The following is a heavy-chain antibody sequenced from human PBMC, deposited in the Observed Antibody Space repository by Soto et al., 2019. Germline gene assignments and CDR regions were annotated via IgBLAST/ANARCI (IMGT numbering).Heavy chain of an antibody. CDR2: IYPGDSDT. CDR1: GYSFTSYW. J-gene: IGHJ4*02. V-gene: IGHV5-51*01. D-gene: IGHD3-9*01. CDR3: ARHARFTIKTYYDILTGYYIDY. Sequence: GESLKISCKGSGYSFTSYWIGWVRQMPGKGLEWMGIIYPGDSDTRYSPSFQGQVTISADKSISTAYLQWSSLKASDTAMYYCARHARFTIKTYYDILTGYYIDYWGQGTLVTVSS.